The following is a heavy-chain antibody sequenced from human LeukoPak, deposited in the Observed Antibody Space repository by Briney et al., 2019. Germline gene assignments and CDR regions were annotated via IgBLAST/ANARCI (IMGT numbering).Heavy chain of an antibody. Sequence: SVKVSCKASGYTFTSYAMHWVRQAPGQGLEWMGGIIPIFGTANYAQKFQGRVTITADESTSTAYMELSSLRSEDTAVYYCARMEWLRLKAWFDPWGQGTLVTVSS. J-gene: IGHJ5*02. CDR3: ARMEWLRLKAWFDP. V-gene: IGHV1-69*13. CDR1: GYTFTSYA. D-gene: IGHD5-12*01. CDR2: IIPIFGTA.